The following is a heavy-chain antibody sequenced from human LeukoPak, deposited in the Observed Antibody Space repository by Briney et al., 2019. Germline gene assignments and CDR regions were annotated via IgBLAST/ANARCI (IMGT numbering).Heavy chain of an antibody. CDR3: ARGGARDIWYFAY. CDR1: GFTFSAYG. Sequence: GGSLRLSCEVSGFTFSAYGIHWVRQSPGKGLEWVAFDRYDGRDKFYADSVKGRFIVSKDNSRTTLQLQMNSLRSEDTAVYFCARGGARDIWYFAYWGQGIRVTVSS. V-gene: IGHV3-30*02. J-gene: IGHJ4*02. CDR2: DRYDGRDK. D-gene: IGHD2-21*01.